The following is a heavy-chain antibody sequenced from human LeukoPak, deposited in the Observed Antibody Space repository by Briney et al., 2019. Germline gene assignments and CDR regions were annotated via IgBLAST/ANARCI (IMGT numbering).Heavy chain of an antibody. CDR2: IKQDGSEK. CDR1: GFTFSSYW. J-gene: IGHJ6*02. CDR3: ARVMEAVYYYYGMDV. Sequence: GGSLRLSCAASGFTFSSYWMSCVRQAPGKGLEWVANIKQDGSEKYYVDPVKGRFTISRDNAKNSLYLQMNSLRAEDTAVYYCARVMEAVYYYYGMDVWGQGTTVTVSS. D-gene: IGHD6-19*01. V-gene: IGHV3-7*03.